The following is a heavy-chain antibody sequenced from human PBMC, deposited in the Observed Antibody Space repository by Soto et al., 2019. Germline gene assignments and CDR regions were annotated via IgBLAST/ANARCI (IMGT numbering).Heavy chain of an antibody. D-gene: IGHD2-15*01. Sequence: ASVKVSCKASGYTFAGYYMHWVRQAPGQGLEWMGWINPNSGGTNYAQKFQGRVTMTRDTSISTAYMELSRLRSDDTAVYYCARVNVVVVAATREYYFDYWAQGTLVTVSS. J-gene: IGHJ4*02. CDR3: ARVNVVVVAATREYYFDY. V-gene: IGHV1-2*02. CDR1: GYTFAGYY. CDR2: INPNSGGT.